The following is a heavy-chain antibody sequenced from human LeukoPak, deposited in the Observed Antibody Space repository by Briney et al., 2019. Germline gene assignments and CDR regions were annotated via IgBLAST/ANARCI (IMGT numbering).Heavy chain of an antibody. J-gene: IGHJ4*02. CDR1: GFTFSTFA. V-gene: IGHV3-23*01. CDR3: ATYRQVLLPFES. Sequence: GGSLRLSCAASGFTFSTFAMIWVRQPPGKGLEWVSSIFPSGGEIHYADSVGGRFTISRDNSKSTLSLQMNSLRAEDTAIYYCATYRQVLLPFESWGQGTLVTVSS. D-gene: IGHD2-8*02. CDR2: IFPSGGEI.